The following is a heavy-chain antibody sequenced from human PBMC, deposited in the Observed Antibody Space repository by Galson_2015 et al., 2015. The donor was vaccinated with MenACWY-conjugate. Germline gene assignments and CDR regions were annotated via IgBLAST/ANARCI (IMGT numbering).Heavy chain of an antibody. CDR3: AKDNIFFGSGSYFYYFDY. Sequence: SLRLSCATSGFTFSAYGMHWVRQAPGKGLEWLAFMRYDGSDGTYADSVKGRFIISRDDSRRTLSLQMNNLTTEDTAVYFCAKDNIFFGSGSYFYYFDYWAQGPLVTVSS. V-gene: IGHV3-30*02. J-gene: IGHJ4*02. CDR2: MRYDGSDG. D-gene: IGHD3-10*01. CDR1: GFTFSAYG.